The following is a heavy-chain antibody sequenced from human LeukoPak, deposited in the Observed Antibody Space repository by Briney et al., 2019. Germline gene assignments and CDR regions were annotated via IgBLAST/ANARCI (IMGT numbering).Heavy chain of an antibody. V-gene: IGHV3-30-3*01. Sequence: PGRSLRLSCAASGFTFSGYALHWVRQAPGKGLEWVAVIGYDGNNYIYADSVKGRFSISRDNSKDFLFLHMDSLRSEDTAVYYCARAHCTRTTCNWNDAFDVWGQGTMVTVSS. D-gene: IGHD2-8*01. CDR3: ARAHCTRTTCNWNDAFDV. CDR2: IGYDGNNY. CDR1: GFTFSGYA. J-gene: IGHJ3*01.